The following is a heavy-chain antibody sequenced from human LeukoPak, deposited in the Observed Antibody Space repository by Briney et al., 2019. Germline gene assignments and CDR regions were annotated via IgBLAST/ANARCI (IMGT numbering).Heavy chain of an antibody. CDR1: GGSISSSSYY. CDR3: ARVLPITPYFDY. V-gene: IGHV4-39*07. D-gene: IGHD1-20*01. J-gene: IGHJ4*02. CDR2: IYHSERT. Sequence: TSETLSLTCTVSGGSISSSSYYWVWIRQPPGKGLELIGSIYHSERTHYNPSLKSRVTISVDTSKNQFSLKLSSVTAADTAVYYCARVLPITPYFDYWGQGTLVTVSS.